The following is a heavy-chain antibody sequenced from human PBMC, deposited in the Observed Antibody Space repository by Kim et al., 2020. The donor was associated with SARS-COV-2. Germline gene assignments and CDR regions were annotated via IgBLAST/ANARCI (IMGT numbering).Heavy chain of an antibody. CDR3: ARQQLVLY. J-gene: IGHJ4*02. CDR1: GGSISSSSYY. CDR2: ISYSGTT. V-gene: IGHV4-39*01. D-gene: IGHD6-13*01. Sequence: SETLSLTCTVSGGSISSSSYYWGWIRQPPGKGLEWIGTISYSGTTYYNPSLKSRVTISVDTSKNQFSLKLSSVTAAYTAVYYCARQQLVLYWGQGTLVTVSS.